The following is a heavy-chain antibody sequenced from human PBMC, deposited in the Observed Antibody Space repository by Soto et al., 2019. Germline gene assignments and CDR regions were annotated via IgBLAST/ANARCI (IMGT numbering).Heavy chain of an antibody. CDR1: GYTFTSYY. Sequence: ASVKVSCKASGYTFTSYYMHWVRQAPGQGLEWMGIINPSGGSTSYAQKFQGRVTMTRDTSTSTVYMELSSLRSEDTAVYYCARIVGPTIFGVDYYYYGMDVWGKGTTVTVSS. CDR2: INPSGGST. D-gene: IGHD3-3*01. CDR3: ARIVGPTIFGVDYYYYGMDV. J-gene: IGHJ6*04. V-gene: IGHV1-46*01.